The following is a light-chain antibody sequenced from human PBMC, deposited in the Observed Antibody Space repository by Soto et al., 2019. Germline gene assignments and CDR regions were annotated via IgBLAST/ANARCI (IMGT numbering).Light chain of an antibody. CDR3: QQYNSYPWT. J-gene: IGKJ1*01. V-gene: IGKV1-5*03. CDR1: QSISSW. Sequence: DIQMTQSPSTLSASVGDRVTITCRASQSISSWLDWYQQKPGKAPKLLIYKASSLESGVPSRFSGSGSGTDFPLTISSLQPDDFATYYCQQYNSYPWTFGQGTKVEIK. CDR2: KAS.